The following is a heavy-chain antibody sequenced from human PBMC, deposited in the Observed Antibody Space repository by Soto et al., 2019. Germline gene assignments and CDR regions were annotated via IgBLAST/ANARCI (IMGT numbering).Heavy chain of an antibody. V-gene: IGHV4-30-4*01. D-gene: IGHD2-2*01. CDR2: IYYSGST. J-gene: IGHJ5*02. Sequence: QVQLQESGPGLVKPSQTLSLPCTVSGGSISSGDYYWSWIRQPPGKGLEWIGYIYYSGSTYYNPSLKSRVTISVDTAKNQFSLKLSSVTAANTAVYYCAREHRVVVPAASVGSFDPWGQGTMVTVSS. CDR1: GGSISSGDYY. CDR3: AREHRVVVPAASVGSFDP.